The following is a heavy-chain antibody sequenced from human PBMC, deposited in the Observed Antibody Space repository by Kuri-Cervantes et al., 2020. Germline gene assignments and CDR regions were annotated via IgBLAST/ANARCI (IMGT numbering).Heavy chain of an antibody. V-gene: IGHV4-30-4*08. D-gene: IGHD1-26*01. J-gene: IGHJ5*02. Sequence: SETLSLTCTVSGGSISSGDNYWSWIRQSPGKGLEWIAYIYYSGNTYYNPSLKSRLAMSQDTSKNQFSLNLTSVTAADTAVYYCARVAYSRSNKNNWFDPWGQGTLVTVSS. CDR1: GGSISSGDNY. CDR2: IYYSGNT. CDR3: ARVAYSRSNKNNWFDP.